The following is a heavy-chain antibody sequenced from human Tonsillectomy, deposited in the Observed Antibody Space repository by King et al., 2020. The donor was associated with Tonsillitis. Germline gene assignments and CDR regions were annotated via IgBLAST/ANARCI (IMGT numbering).Heavy chain of an antibody. V-gene: IGHV4-30-2*01. D-gene: IGHD5-18*01. J-gene: IGHJ4*02. CDR3: ARSYDFDGYAPYFDY. Sequence: VQLQESGSGQVKPSQTLSLTCAVSGGSISSGGYSWSWIRQPPGKGLEWIGYIYYSGNTYYNPSLKSRVTISVDWSKNQFSLKLSSVTAADTAVYYCARSYDFDGYAPYFDYWGQGTLVTVSS. CDR2: IYYSGNT. CDR1: GGSISSGGYS.